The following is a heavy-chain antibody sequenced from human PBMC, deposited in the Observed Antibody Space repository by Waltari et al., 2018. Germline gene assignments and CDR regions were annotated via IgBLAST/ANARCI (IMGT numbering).Heavy chain of an antibody. CDR2: IQHDASVS. Sequence: EVQLVESGGGLVQPGGSLRLSCAASGFTFSNSWMDWVRQAPGKGLGWVANIQHDASVSHYVDSVKGRFTISGDNAQNLLYLQMNSLRAGDTAVYYCSVSLNYWGQGTLVTVSS. CDR3: SVSLNY. CDR1: GFTFSNSW. V-gene: IGHV3-7*01. J-gene: IGHJ4*02.